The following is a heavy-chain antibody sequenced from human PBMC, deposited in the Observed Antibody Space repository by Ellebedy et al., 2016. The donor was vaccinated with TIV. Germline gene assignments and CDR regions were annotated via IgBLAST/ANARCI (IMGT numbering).Heavy chain of an antibody. Sequence: GESLKISXAASGFTFSSYAMHWVRQAPGKGLEWVAVISYDGSNKYYADSVKGRFTISRDNSKNTLYLQMNSLRAEDTAVYYCAREGQLTAMVTDIDYWGQGTLVTVSS. CDR2: ISYDGSNK. D-gene: IGHD5-18*01. CDR1: GFTFSSYA. J-gene: IGHJ4*02. V-gene: IGHV3-30-3*01. CDR3: AREGQLTAMVTDIDY.